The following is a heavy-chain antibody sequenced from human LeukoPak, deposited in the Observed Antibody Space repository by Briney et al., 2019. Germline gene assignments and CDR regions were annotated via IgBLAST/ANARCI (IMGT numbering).Heavy chain of an antibody. D-gene: IGHD3-3*01. J-gene: IGHJ5*02. Sequence: GGSLRLSCAASGCTFSSYGMHWVRQAPGKGLEWVAVISYDGSNKYYADSVKGRFTISRDNSKNTLYLQMNSLRAEDTAVYYCAKDRAYGFGDPWGQGTLVTVSS. CDR2: ISYDGSNK. CDR3: AKDRAYGFGDP. CDR1: GCTFSSYG. V-gene: IGHV3-30*18.